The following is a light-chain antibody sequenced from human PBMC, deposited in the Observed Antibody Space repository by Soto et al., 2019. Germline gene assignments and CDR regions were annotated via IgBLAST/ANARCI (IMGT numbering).Light chain of an antibody. J-gene: IGKJ4*01. Sequence: DIQMTQSPSSLSASVGDRVTITCQASQDISNYLNWYQQKPGKAPKLLIYDASNLETGVPSRFSGSGSGTDFTFTISSLQPEDIATYYCQQYDNLTLNFGGGTKVDIK. V-gene: IGKV1-33*01. CDR1: QDISNY. CDR2: DAS. CDR3: QQYDNLTLN.